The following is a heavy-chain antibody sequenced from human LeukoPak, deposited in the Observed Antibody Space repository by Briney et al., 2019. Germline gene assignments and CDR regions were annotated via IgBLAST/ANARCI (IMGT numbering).Heavy chain of an antibody. V-gene: IGHV4-34*01. D-gene: IGHD5-24*01. CDR2: INHSGST. J-gene: IGHJ5*02. Sequence: SETLSLTCAVYGGSFSGYYWSWIRQPPGKGLEWIGEINHSGSTHYNPSLKSRVTISVDTSKNQFSLKMSSVTAADTAVYYCARARDGHINNWFDPWGQGTLVTVSS. CDR1: GGSFSGYY. CDR3: ARARDGHINNWFDP.